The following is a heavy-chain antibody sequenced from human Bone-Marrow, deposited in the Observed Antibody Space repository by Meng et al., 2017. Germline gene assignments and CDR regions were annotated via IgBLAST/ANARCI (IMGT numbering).Heavy chain of an antibody. CDR1: GSTFDDYA. CDR2: ISGSGGST. CDR3: AKSQAMQIQLWLLHYYYGMDV. D-gene: IGHD5-18*01. J-gene: IGHJ6*02. V-gene: IGHV3-23*01. Sequence: GGSLRLSFAASGSTFDDYAMHWVRQAPGKGLEWVSAISGSGGSTYYADSVKGRFTISRDNSKNTLYLQMNSLRAEDTAVNYWAKSQAMQIQLWLLHYYYGMDVWGQGTTVTVSS.